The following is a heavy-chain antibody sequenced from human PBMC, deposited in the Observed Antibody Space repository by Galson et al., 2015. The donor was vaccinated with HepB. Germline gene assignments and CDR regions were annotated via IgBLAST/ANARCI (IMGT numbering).Heavy chain of an antibody. CDR1: GFTFSSYW. Sequence: SLRLSCAASGFTFSSYWMSWVRQAPGKGLEWVANIKQDGSEKYYVDSVKGRFTISRDNAKNSLYLQMNSLRAEDTAVYYCARGEWLGGIAVAGTGYWGREPWSPSPQ. D-gene: IGHD6-19*01. J-gene: IGHJ4*02. CDR3: ARGEWLGGIAVAGTGY. CDR2: IKQDGSEK. V-gene: IGHV3-7*01.